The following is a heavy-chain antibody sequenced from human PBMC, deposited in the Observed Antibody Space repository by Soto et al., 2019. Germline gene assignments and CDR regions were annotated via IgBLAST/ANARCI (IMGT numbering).Heavy chain of an antibody. CDR3: AIEKWPPGAFDI. D-gene: IGHD5-12*01. J-gene: IGHJ3*02. V-gene: IGHV1-18*01. CDR2: ISAYNGNT. Sequence: SVKVSCKASGYTFTSYGISWVRQAPGQGLEWMGWISAYNGNTNYAQKLQGRVTMTTDTSTSTAYMELRSLRSDDTAVYYCAIEKWPPGAFDIWGQGTMVTVSS. CDR1: GYTFTSYG.